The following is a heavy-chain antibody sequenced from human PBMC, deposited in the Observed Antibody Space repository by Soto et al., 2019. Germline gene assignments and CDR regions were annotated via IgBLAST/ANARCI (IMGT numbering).Heavy chain of an antibody. J-gene: IGHJ4*02. CDR1: GFTFSSYG. CDR3: AIQGGSGEQYYFDY. D-gene: IGHD3-10*01. Sequence: QVQLVESGGGVVQPGRSLRLSCAASGFTFSSYGMHWVRQAPGKGLEWVAVIWDDGSNKYYADSVKGRFTISRDNSKNTLYLQMNSLIAEDTAVYYCAIQGGSGEQYYFDYWGQGTLVTVSS. V-gene: IGHV3-33*01. CDR2: IWDDGSNK.